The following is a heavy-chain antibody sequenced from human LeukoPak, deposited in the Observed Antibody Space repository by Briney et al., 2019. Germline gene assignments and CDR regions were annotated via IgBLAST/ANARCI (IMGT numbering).Heavy chain of an antibody. Sequence: SETLSLTCTVSGGSISSYYWSWIRQPPGKGLEWIGYIYYSGSTNYNPSLKSRVTISADTSKNQFSLRLSSVTAADTAVYYCVRVDNGGNYFDYWGQGTLVTVSS. CDR1: GGSISSYY. V-gene: IGHV4-59*08. D-gene: IGHD4-23*01. J-gene: IGHJ4*02. CDR3: VRVDNGGNYFDY. CDR2: IYYSGST.